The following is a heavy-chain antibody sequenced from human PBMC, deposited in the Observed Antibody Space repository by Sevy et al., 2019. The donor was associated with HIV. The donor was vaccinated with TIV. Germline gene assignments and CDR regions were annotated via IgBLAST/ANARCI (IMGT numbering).Heavy chain of an antibody. V-gene: IGHV3-30*04. Sequence: GGSLRLSCEASGFAFRASAIHWVRQSPGKGLEWVALISHGGSYEYYVDSVKGRFTVSSDRSKNILNLQMDSLRAEDTAVYYCARMVSGGLRWELIKENAFDIWGQGTAVTVSS. J-gene: IGHJ3*02. CDR3: ARMVSGGLRWELIKENAFDI. D-gene: IGHD3-10*02. CDR2: ISHGGSYE. CDR1: GFAFRASA.